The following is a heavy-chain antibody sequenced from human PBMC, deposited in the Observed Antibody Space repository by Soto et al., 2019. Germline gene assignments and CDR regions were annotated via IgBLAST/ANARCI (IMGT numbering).Heavy chain of an antibody. Sequence: SETLSLTCTVSGGSISSGGYYWSWIRQHPGKGLEWIGYIYHSGSTYYNPSLKSRVTLSVDKSKNHFSLALTSVTAADTAVYYCARLDTSWFLWGQGTLVTVSS. V-gene: IGHV4-31*03. D-gene: IGHD2-2*01. CDR2: IYHSGST. CDR1: GGSISSGGYY. CDR3: ARLDTSWFL. J-gene: IGHJ4*02.